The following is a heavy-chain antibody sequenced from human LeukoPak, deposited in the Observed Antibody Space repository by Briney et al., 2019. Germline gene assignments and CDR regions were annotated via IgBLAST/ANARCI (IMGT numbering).Heavy chain of an antibody. CDR2: INPNSGAT. Sequence: ASVKVSFKASGYTFTNYYMHWVRQAPGQGLEWMGWINPNSGATNYAQNFQGRVTMTRDTSISTAYMELRSDDTAVYYCARGHYDTSGYYHLDYWGQGTLVTVSS. CDR1: GYTFTNYY. D-gene: IGHD3-22*01. V-gene: IGHV1-2*02. J-gene: IGHJ4*02. CDR3: ARGHYDTSGYYHLDY.